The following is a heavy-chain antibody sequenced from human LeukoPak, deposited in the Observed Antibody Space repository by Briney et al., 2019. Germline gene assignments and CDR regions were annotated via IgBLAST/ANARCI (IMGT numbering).Heavy chain of an antibody. CDR1: GFTFSSYS. J-gene: IGHJ5*02. CDR3: ARDPAAGIFGFEDTNWFDP. V-gene: IGHV3-21*01. CDR2: ISSSSSYI. Sequence: GGSLRLSCAASGFTFSSYSMTWVRQAPGKGLEWVSSISSSSSYIYYADSVKGRFTISRDNAKNSLYLQMNSLRAEDTAVYYCARDPAAGIFGFEDTNWFDPWGQGTLVTVSS. D-gene: IGHD6-13*01.